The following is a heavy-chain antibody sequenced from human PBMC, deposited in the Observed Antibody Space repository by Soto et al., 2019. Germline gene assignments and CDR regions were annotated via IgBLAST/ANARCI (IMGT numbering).Heavy chain of an antibody. CDR3: ARGGGSGWYYYYYGMDV. D-gene: IGHD6-19*01. V-gene: IGHV3-7*04. CDR2: IKQEGREK. J-gene: IGHJ6*02. Sequence: PGGSLRLSCAASGFTFSSYWMSWVRQAPGKGLKWVANIKQEGREKYYVDNVKGRFTNSRDNAKNSLNLQMNSLRAEDTAVYYFARGGGSGWYYYYYGMDVWGQGTTVTVSS. CDR1: GFTFSSYW.